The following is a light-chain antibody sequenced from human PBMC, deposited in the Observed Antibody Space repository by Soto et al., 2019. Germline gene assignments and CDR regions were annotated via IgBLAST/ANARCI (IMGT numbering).Light chain of an antibody. CDR3: SSYASSSTS. V-gene: IGLV2-14*03. CDR2: EVS. Sequence: QSALTQPASVSGSPGQSITISCTGTSSDVGGYNYVSWYQQHPGKAPKLMIYEVSNRPSGVSNRFSVSKSGNTASLTISGLQAEDEADYYCSSYASSSTSFGTGTKVTVL. CDR1: SSDVGGYNY. J-gene: IGLJ1*01.